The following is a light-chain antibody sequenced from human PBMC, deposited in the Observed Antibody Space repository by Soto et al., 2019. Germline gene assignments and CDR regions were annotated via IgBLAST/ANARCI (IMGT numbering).Light chain of an antibody. CDR3: QQYVSSPLLT. J-gene: IGKJ4*01. Sequence: EIVLTQSPGTLSLSPGERATHSCRASQSVSSSYLAWYQQKPGQAPRLLIYGASSRATGIPDRFSGSGYGTAFTLTISRLEPEDFAVYYCQQYVSSPLLTFGGGTKVEIK. CDR1: QSVSSSY. CDR2: GAS. V-gene: IGKV3-20*01.